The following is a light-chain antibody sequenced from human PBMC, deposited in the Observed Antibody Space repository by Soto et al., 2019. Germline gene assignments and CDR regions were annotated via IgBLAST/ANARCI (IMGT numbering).Light chain of an antibody. Sequence: QSALTQPASVSGSPGQSITISCSGTSSDVGGHNHVSWYQQHPGKAPKLMIYAVSDRPSGVSDRFSGSKSGNTASLTISGLQAEDEADYYCSSYSTGSTPSYVFGTGTKLTVL. CDR2: AVS. V-gene: IGLV2-14*01. CDR1: SSDVGGHNH. CDR3: SSYSTGSTPSYV. J-gene: IGLJ1*01.